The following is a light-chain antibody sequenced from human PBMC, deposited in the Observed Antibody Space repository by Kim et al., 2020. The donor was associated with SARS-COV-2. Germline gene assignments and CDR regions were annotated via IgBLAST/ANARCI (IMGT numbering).Light chain of an antibody. V-gene: IGLV1-44*01. J-gene: IGLJ1*01. CDR2: TNN. CDR3: AAWDGRLNAYV. CDR1: FYNIGGNN. Sequence: ELTQPPSASGTPGQRVSISCSGSFYNIGGNNVNWYQHIPGRAPRLLIHTNNQRPSGVPDRFAGSKSDTSASLAISGLQSDDEADYYCAAWDGRLNAYVFGTGTKVTVL.